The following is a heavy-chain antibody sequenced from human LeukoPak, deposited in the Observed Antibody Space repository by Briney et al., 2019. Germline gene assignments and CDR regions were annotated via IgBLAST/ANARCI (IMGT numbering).Heavy chain of an antibody. V-gene: IGHV4-31*03. Sequence: SQTLSLTCTVSGGSISSGGYYWSWIRQHPGKGLEWIGYIYYSGSTYYNPSLKSRVTISVDTSKNQFSLKLSSVTAADTAVYCCARVLVVPAATNNLYYYYGMDVWAKGPRSPSP. D-gene: IGHD2-2*01. CDR3: ARVLVVPAATNNLYYYYGMDV. CDR1: GGSISSGGYY. CDR2: IYYSGST. J-gene: IGHJ6*02.